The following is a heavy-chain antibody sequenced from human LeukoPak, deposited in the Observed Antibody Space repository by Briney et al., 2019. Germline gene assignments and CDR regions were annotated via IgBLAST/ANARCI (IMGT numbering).Heavy chain of an antibody. J-gene: IGHJ4*02. CDR3: ARDTYYDYVWGSYLIGYYFDY. CDR2: ISAYNGNT. V-gene: IGHV1-18*01. CDR1: GYTFTSYG. D-gene: IGHD3-16*02. Sequence: ASVKVSCKASGYTFTSYGISWVRQAPGQGLEWMGWISAYNGNTNYAQKLQGRVTMTTDTSTSTAYMELRSLRSDDTAVYYRARDTYYDYVWGSYLIGYYFDYWGQGTLVTVSS.